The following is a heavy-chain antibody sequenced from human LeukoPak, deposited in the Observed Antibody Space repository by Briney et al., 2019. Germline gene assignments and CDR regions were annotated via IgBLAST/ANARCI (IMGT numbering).Heavy chain of an antibody. Sequence: ASVKVSCKASGCTFTSYYMHWVRQAPGQGLEWMGIINPSGGSTGYAQKFQGRVTMTRNTSISTAYMELSSLTSEDTAVYYCARAPYDSGTYYFDYWGQGILVTVSS. J-gene: IGHJ4*02. CDR1: GCTFTSYY. CDR2: INPSGGST. CDR3: ARAPYDSGTYYFDY. V-gene: IGHV1-46*01. D-gene: IGHD3-10*01.